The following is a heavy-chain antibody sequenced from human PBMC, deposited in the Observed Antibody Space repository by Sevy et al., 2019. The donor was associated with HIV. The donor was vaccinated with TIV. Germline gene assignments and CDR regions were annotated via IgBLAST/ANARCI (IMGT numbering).Heavy chain of an antibody. J-gene: IGHJ4*01. CDR2: ISYDGSNK. D-gene: IGHD3-10*01. V-gene: IGHV3-30*18. Sequence: GGCLRLSCSASGFTFSRYGMHWVRQAPGKGLEWVAVISYDGSNKYYPDSMKGRFTISRDNSKNTLYLQMNSLRIEDTAVYYCAKIMRGRSYGSGPELWGQGTLVTVSS. CDR1: GFTFSRYG. CDR3: AKIMRGRSYGSGPEL.